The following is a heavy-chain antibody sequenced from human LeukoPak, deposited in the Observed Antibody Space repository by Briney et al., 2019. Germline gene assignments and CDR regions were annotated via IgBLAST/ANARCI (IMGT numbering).Heavy chain of an antibody. CDR2: IYHSGST. D-gene: IGHD3-3*01. V-gene: IGHV4-38-2*01. J-gene: IGHJ5*02. CDR1: GYSISSGYY. Sequence: SETLSLTCAVSGYSISSGYYWGWIRQPPGKGLEWIGSIYHSGSTYYNPSLKSRVTISVDTSKNQFSLKLSSVTAADTAVYYCARKNTYYDFWSGYTNWFDPWGQGTLVTVSS. CDR3: ARKNTYYDFWSGYTNWFDP.